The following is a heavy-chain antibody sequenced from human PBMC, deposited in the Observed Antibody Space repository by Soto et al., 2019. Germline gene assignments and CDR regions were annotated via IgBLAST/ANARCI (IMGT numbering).Heavy chain of an antibody. J-gene: IGHJ3*01. Sequence: EAQLVESGGGLVKPGGALRLSCAASGFNLSIYTMNWVRQAPGKGLEWVSSFSGNKVYVYYADSVKGRFTISRDNAKNSLTLKMNSLRAEDTAVYYCTRDRCSGGSCYRTYAFDLWGQGTLATVSS. CDR1: GFNLSIYT. D-gene: IGHD2-15*01. CDR3: TRDRCSGGSCYRTYAFDL. CDR2: FSGNKVYV. V-gene: IGHV3-21*01.